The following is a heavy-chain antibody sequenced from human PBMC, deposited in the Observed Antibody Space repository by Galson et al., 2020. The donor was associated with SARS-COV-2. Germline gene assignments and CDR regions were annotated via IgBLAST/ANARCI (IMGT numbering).Heavy chain of an antibody. CDR2: ISGGGGST. CDR1: GFTSSSYA. V-gene: IGHV3-23*01. J-gene: IGHJ3*02. CDR3: VKDRVGPNLGPPGDGFDI. Sequence: GGSLRLSCAASGFTSSSYAMSWVRQTPGKGLEWVSGISGGGGSTNYVDLVKGRFTISRDNSKNTLYLQMNSLRVEDTALYYCVKDRVGPNLGPPGDGFDIWGQGTMVTVSS. D-gene: IGHD1-26*01.